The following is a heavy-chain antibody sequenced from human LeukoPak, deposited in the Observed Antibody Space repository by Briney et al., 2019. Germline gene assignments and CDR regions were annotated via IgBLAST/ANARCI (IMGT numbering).Heavy chain of an antibody. D-gene: IGHD5-24*01. CDR2: IYPGDSDT. Sequence: GESLQISGKGSGYRFTRYWIGWVRQVPGKGVEGMGIIYPGDSDTRYSPSFQAQVTISADKSISTAYLQWSSLKASDTAMYYCARLNGYTGNFDYWGQGTLVTVSS. CDR1: GYRFTRYW. V-gene: IGHV5-51*01. J-gene: IGHJ4*02. CDR3: ARLNGYTGNFDY.